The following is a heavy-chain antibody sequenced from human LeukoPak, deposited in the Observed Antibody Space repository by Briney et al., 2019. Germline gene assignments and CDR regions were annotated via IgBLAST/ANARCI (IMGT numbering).Heavy chain of an antibody. D-gene: IGHD3-9*01. J-gene: IGHJ2*01. CDR1: GFTFSNAW. V-gene: IGHV3-15*01. Sequence: GGSLRLSCAASGFTFSNAWMSWVRQAPGKGLEWVGRIKSKTDGGTTDYAAPVKGRFTISRDDSKNTLYLQMNSLKTEDTAVYYCTTEIARILTGYSPYSWYFDLWGRGTLVTVSS. CDR2: IKSKTDGGTT. CDR3: TTEIARILTGYSPYSWYFDL.